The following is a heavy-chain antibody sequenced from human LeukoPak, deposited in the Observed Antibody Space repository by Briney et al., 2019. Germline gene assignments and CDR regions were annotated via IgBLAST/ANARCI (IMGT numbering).Heavy chain of an antibody. V-gene: IGHV3-49*03. J-gene: IGHJ4*02. Sequence: GRSLRLSCTGSGFTFGDYAVTWFRQAPGKGREWVGFIRSKGYGGTTGYAASVKGRFTISRADSKSIAYLQMNSLKTEDTAVYYCTKSRYYDYVWGGYWGQGTLVTASS. D-gene: IGHD3-16*01. CDR3: TKSRYYDYVWGGY. CDR2: IRSKGYGGTT. CDR1: GFTFGDYA.